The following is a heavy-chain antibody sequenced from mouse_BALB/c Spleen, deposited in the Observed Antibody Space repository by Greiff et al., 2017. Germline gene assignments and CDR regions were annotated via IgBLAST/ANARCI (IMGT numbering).Heavy chain of an antibody. V-gene: IGHV1-80*01. Sequence: VKLQESGAELVRPGSSVKISCKASGYAFSSYWMNWVKQRPGQGLEWIGQIYPGDGDTNYNGKFKGKATLTADKSSSTAYMQLSSLTSEDSAVYFCARESYRYHWYFDVWGAGTTVTVSS. J-gene: IGHJ1*01. CDR2: IYPGDGDT. CDR3: ARESYRYHWYFDV. CDR1: GYAFSSYW. D-gene: IGHD2-14*01.